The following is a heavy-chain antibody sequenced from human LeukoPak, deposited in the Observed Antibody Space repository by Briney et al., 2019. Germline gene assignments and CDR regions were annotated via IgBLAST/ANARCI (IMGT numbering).Heavy chain of an antibody. Sequence: ASVKVSCKASGGTFSSYAISWVRQAPGQGLEWMGGIILIFGTANYAQKFQGRVTITTDESTSTAYMELSSLRSEDTAVYYCARLADDYGDYGWFDPWGQGTLVTVSS. V-gene: IGHV1-69*05. J-gene: IGHJ5*02. CDR2: IILIFGTA. D-gene: IGHD4-17*01. CDR3: ARLADDYGDYGWFDP. CDR1: GGTFSSYA.